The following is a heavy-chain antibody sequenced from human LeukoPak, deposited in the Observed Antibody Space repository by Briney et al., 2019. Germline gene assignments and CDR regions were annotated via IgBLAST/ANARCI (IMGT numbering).Heavy chain of an antibody. Sequence: GGSLRRSCAASGFSISNYWMSWVRQGPGKGLEWVASINPDGSAERYVDSVKGRFTISRDNAKNSMYLQMNSLSAEDTALFYCARLFGGVTTFDYWGQGTLVTVSS. CDR1: GFSISNYW. V-gene: IGHV3-7*01. J-gene: IGHJ4*02. D-gene: IGHD4-17*01. CDR2: INPDGSAE. CDR3: ARLFGGVTTFDY.